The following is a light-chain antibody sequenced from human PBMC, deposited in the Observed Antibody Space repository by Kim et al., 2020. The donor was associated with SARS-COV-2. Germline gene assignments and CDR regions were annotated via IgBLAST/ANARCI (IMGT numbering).Light chain of an antibody. CDR2: RDT. V-gene: IGLV3-9*01. CDR1: NMGSKN. CDR3: QVWDNSTVV. J-gene: IGLJ2*01. Sequence: SVALGQTARMTCGGNNMGSKNVHWYQQKPGQAPVLVIYRDTNRPSGIPERFSGSNSGNTATLTISRAQAGDEADYFCQVWDNSTVVFGGGTQLTVL.